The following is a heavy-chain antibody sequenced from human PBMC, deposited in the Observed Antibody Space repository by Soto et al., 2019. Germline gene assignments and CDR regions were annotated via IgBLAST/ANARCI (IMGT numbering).Heavy chain of an antibody. CDR1: GFTFSSYE. Sequence: EGSLRLSCAASGFTFSSYEMNWVRQAPGKGLEWISYISGSDDTKYYADSVKGRFTISRDNPKHSLYLQMNSLRAEDTAVYYCARDQGGYKYGDFDYWGQGILVTVSS. D-gene: IGHD5-18*01. J-gene: IGHJ4*02. CDR3: ARDQGGYKYGDFDY. V-gene: IGHV3-48*03. CDR2: ISGSDDTK.